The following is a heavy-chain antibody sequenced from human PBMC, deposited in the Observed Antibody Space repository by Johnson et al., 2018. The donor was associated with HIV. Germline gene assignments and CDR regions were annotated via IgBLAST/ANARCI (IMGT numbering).Heavy chain of an antibody. Sequence: VQLVESGGGVVQPGGSLRLSCAASGFTFDDYGMSWVRQAPGKGLEWVSGINWNGGSIGYADSMKGRSTISRDNAKNTLYLQMNSLRVEDTAVYYCAKCIWGSSLIDAFDIWGQGTMVTVSS. J-gene: IGHJ3*02. V-gene: IGHV3-20*04. CDR1: GFTFDDYG. CDR2: INWNGGSI. D-gene: IGHD3-16*01. CDR3: AKCIWGSSLIDAFDI.